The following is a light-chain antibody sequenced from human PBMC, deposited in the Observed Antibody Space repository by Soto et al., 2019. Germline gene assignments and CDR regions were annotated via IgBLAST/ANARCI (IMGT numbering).Light chain of an antibody. CDR1: QNINNY. CDR3: QQYYTYPWT. J-gene: IGKJ1*01. Sequence: DIQMTQSPSSLSAAVGDRVTITCQASQNINNYLNWYQQKPGRAPKLLIYDASNLEAGVPSRFSGSGSGTDFTLTIGRLQSEDFATYYCQQYYTYPWTFGQGTKVDIK. V-gene: IGKV1-33*01. CDR2: DAS.